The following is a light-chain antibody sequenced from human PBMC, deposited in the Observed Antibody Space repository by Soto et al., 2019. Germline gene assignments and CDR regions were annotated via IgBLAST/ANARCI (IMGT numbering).Light chain of an antibody. CDR1: SGSVSASYY. Sequence: QTVVTQEPSFSVSPGGTVTLTCGLSSGSVSASYYPSWYQQTPGQAPRTLIYSTNIRSSGVPDRFSGSILGNKAALTITGAQADDECDYYCVLFMGSGISVFGTGTKVTVL. V-gene: IGLV8-61*01. J-gene: IGLJ1*01. CDR2: STN. CDR3: VLFMGSGISV.